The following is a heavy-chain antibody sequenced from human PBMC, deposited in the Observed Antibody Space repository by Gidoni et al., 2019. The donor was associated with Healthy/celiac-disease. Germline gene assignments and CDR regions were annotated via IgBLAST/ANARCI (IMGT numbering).Heavy chain of an antibody. D-gene: IGHD3-9*01. CDR2: INHSGST. V-gene: IGHV4-34*01. Sequence: QVQLQQWGAGLLKPSETLSLTCAVYGGSFSGYYWSWIRQPPGKGLEWIGEINHSGSTNYNPSLKSRVTISVDTSKNQFSLKLSSVTAADTAVYYCARVFIYDIRETGEIDYWGQGTLVTVSS. J-gene: IGHJ4*02. CDR3: ARVFIYDIRETGEIDY. CDR1: GGSFSGYY.